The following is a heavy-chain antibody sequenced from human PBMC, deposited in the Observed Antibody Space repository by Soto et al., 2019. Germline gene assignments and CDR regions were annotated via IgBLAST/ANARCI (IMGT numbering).Heavy chain of an antibody. CDR1: GFSLSTSGVG. CDR3: AHSSLYYDFWSGYYLPLFDYYYYGMDV. J-gene: IGHJ6*02. D-gene: IGHD3-3*01. V-gene: IGHV2-5*01. Sequence: SGPTLVKPTQTLTLTCTFSGFSLSTSGVGVGWIRQPPGKALEWLALIYWNDDKRYSPSLKSRLTITKDTSKNQVVLTMTNMDPVDTATYYCAHSSLYYDFWSGYYLPLFDYYYYGMDVWGQGTTVTVSS. CDR2: IYWNDDK.